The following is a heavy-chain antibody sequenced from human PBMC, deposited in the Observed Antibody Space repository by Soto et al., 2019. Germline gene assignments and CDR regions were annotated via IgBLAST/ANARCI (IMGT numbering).Heavy chain of an antibody. D-gene: IGHD2-15*01. CDR2: VYYSGGA. Sequence: TLSLTCAVSGVSIHNSHSFWGGIRQPPGKGLEFIGSVYYSGGANYNPSLKSRVTVSIDTSNNQFSLRVNSVTAADTAVYYCGRVVEGATRHTDFDSWGQGILVTVSS. V-gene: IGHV4-39*01. J-gene: IGHJ5*01. CDR3: GRVVEGATRHTDFDS. CDR1: GVSIHNSHSF.